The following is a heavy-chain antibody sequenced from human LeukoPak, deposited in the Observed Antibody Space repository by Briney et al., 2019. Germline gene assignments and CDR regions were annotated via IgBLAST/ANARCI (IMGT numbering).Heavy chain of an antibody. Sequence: SETLSLTCSVSGYSISSGCYWGWIRQPPGKGLEWIVSIYDSASNYYNLYLKSRVTTSVDTSTNQLSLRISSVTAPDTAFYYCPRLQLFHSFDFWGKGTLVTVSS. V-gene: IGHV4-38-2*01. CDR1: GYSISSGCY. CDR2: IYDSASN. D-gene: IGHD5-18*01. CDR3: PRLQLFHSFDF. J-gene: IGHJ4*02.